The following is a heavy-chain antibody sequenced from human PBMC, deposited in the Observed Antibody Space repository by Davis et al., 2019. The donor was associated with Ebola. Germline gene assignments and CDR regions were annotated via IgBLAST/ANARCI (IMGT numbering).Heavy chain of an antibody. D-gene: IGHD3-9*01. CDR1: GGSISGYY. V-gene: IGHV4-59*01. CDR2: LYHGGNT. CDR3: ARSHSDWLLPFDY. Sequence: SETLSLTCTVSGGSISGYYWSWIRQPPGKGPEWIGFLYHGGNTNYNPSLRGRVTISLDTSKNQFSLRLNSVTAADTGVYYCARSHSDWLLPFDYWGQGTLATVSS. J-gene: IGHJ4*02.